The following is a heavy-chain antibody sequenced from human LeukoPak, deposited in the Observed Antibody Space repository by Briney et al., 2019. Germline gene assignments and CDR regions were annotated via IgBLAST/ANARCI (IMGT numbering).Heavy chain of an antibody. V-gene: IGHV3-23*01. D-gene: IGHD3-10*01. J-gene: IGHJ4*02. Sequence: GGSLRLSCATSGFTFTSYAMNWVRQAPGKGLEWVAAITGNGVNTYYADSVKGRFTISRDNAKNSLYLQMNSLRAEDTAIYYCARAAYMVRGVIITPPFDYWGQGTLVTVSS. CDR2: ITGNGVNT. CDR1: GFTFTSYA. CDR3: ARAAYMVRGVIITPPFDY.